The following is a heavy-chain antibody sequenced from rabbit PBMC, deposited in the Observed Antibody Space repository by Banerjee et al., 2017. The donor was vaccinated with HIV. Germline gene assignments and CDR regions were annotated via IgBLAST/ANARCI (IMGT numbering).Heavy chain of an antibody. D-gene: IGHD1-1*01. CDR1: GFSFSSSYW. CDR2: IYTTSGIT. J-gene: IGHJ6*01. V-gene: IGHV1S45*01. Sequence: QEQLEESGGDLVKPEGSLTLTCTASGFSFSSSYWICWVRQAPGKGLECIACIYTTSGITYYASWAKGRFTISKTSSTTVTLQMTSLTAADTATYFCARGGSGGAALIRLDLWGPGTLVTVS. CDR3: ARGGSGGAALIRLDL.